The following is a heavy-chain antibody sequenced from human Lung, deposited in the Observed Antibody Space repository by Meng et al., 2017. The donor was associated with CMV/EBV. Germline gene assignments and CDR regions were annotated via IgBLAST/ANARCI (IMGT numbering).Heavy chain of an antibody. Sequence: SETLSLXXTVSGGSISSYYWSWIRQPPGKGLEWIGYIYYSGSTNYNPSLKSRVTISVDTFKNQFSLKLSSVTAADTAVYYCARGARRLNSPYHYYYGMDVWGQGTTVTVSS. J-gene: IGHJ6*02. CDR3: ARGARRLNSPYHYYYGMDV. D-gene: IGHD5-18*01. CDR1: GGSISSYY. V-gene: IGHV4-59*01. CDR2: IYYSGST.